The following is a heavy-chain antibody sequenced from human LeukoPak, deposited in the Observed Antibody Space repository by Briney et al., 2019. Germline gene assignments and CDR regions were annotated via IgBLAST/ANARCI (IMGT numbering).Heavy chain of an antibody. D-gene: IGHD5-18*01. CDR1: GYTLTELS. J-gene: IGHJ4*02. CDR2: FDPEDGET. Sequence: WASVTVSCKVSGYTLTELSMHWVRQAPGKGLEWMGGFDPEDGETIYAQKFQGRVTMTEDTSTDTAYMELSSLRSEDTAVYYCATDPFVRIQPRFDYWGQGTLVTVSS. CDR3: ATDPFVRIQPRFDY. V-gene: IGHV1-24*01.